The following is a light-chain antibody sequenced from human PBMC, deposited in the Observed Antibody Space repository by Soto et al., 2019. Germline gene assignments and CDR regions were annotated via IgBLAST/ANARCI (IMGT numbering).Light chain of an antibody. CDR1: PSVSSQ. J-gene: IGKJ4*01. CDR3: QQYNNWPLA. CDR2: AAS. V-gene: IGKV3-15*01. Sequence: ERVMTQSPATLSVSPGERATLSCRASPSVSSQLAWYQQKPGQAPRLLIYAASARATGIPARFSGSGSGTEFTLTISSLQSEDFAIYDCQQYNNWPLAFGGGTKVEIK.